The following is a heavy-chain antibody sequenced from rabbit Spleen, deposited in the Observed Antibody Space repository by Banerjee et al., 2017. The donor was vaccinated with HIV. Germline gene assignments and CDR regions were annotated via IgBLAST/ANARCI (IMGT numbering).Heavy chain of an antibody. CDR2: IDIGSSGFT. V-gene: IGHV1S45*01. Sequence: QEQLEESGGGLVQPEGSLTLTCKASGLDFSGDSYDSYMCWVRQAPGKGQEWIACIDIGSSGFTYFASWAKGRFTISKTSSTTVTLQMTSLTAADTATYFCARDTSSSFSSYGMDLWGPGTLVTVS. J-gene: IGHJ6*01. CDR3: ARDTSSSFSSYGMDL. D-gene: IGHD1-1*01. CDR1: GLDFSGDSY.